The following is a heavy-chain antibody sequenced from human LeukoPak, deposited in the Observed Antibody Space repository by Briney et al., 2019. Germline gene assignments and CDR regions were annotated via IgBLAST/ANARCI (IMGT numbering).Heavy chain of an antibody. D-gene: IGHD3-10*01. V-gene: IGHV4-61*02. CDR2: IYTSGST. Sequence: SETLSLTCTVSGGSISSGSYYWSWIRQPAGKGLEWIGRIYTSGSTNYNPSLKSRVTISVDTSKNQFSLKLSSVTAADTAVYYCARDPIKRGGYFDYWGQGTLVTVSS. CDR3: ARDPIKRGGYFDY. CDR1: GGSISSGSYY. J-gene: IGHJ4*02.